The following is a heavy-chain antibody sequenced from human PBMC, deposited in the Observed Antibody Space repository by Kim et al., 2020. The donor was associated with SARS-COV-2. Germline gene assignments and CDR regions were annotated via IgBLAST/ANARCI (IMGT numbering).Heavy chain of an antibody. V-gene: IGHV3-21*01. D-gene: IGHD2-15*01. J-gene: IGHJ3*02. CDR2: ISSSRYI. CDR3: ARANLHSWVAVLDAFVI. Sequence: GGSLRLSCAASGFTFSSYSMNWVRQAPGKGLEWVSSISSSRYIYYSDSVKGRFTISRDNAKNSLYLQMNSLRADDTAVYYCARANLHSWVAVLDAFVILG. CDR1: GFTFSSYS.